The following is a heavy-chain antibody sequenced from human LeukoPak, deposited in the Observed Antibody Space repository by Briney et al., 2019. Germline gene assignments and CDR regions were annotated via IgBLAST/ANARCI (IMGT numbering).Heavy chain of an antibody. CDR2: IKQDGSEK. Sequence: GGSLRLSCAASGFTFGSHWMSWVRQAPGKGLEWVANIKQDGSEKYYVDSVKGRFTISRDNAKNSLYLQMNSLRAEDTAVYYCAATIVDIVATDNAWGQGTLDTVAS. CDR3: AATIVDIVATDNA. D-gene: IGHD5-12*01. J-gene: IGHJ4*02. V-gene: IGHV3-7*01. CDR1: GFTFGSHW.